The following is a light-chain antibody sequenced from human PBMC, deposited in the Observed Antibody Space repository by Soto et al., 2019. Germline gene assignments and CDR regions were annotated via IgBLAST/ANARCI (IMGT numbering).Light chain of an antibody. V-gene: IGKV3-20*01. CDR1: QTLSNSF. CDR3: QQYGSSPRT. Sequence: EIVLTQSPGTLSLSPGERATLSCRASQTLSNSFIAWYQQKPGQAPRLLIYDTSSRATGVPDRYSASGSGTDFTLTISRLDPEDFAVYFCQQYGSSPRTFGQGTKVDIK. CDR2: DTS. J-gene: IGKJ1*01.